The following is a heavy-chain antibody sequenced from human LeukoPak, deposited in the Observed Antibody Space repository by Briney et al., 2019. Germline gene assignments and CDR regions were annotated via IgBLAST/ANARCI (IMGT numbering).Heavy chain of an antibody. J-gene: IGHJ4*02. CDR2: IYYSGST. D-gene: IGHD2-2*01. CDR3: AILPGYCSSTSCYHFDY. Sequence: SETLSLTCTVSGGSISGSSYYWGWIRQPPGKGLEWIGSIYYSGSTYYNPSLKSRVTISVDTSKNQFSLKLSPVTAADTAVYYCAILPGYCSSTSCYHFDYWGQGTLVTVSS. CDR1: GGSISGSSYY. V-gene: IGHV4-39*07.